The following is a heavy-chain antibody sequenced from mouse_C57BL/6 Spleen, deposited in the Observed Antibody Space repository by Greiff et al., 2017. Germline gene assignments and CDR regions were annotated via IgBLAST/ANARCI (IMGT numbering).Heavy chain of an antibody. V-gene: IGHV1-5*01. Sequence: EVQLQQSGTVLARPGASVKMSCKTSGYTFTSYWMHWVKQRPGQGLEWIGAIYPGNSDTSYNQKFKGKAKLIAVTSASTAYMELSSLTNEDSAVYYCTRITFDYWGQGTTLTVSS. CDR1: GYTFTSYW. J-gene: IGHJ2*01. CDR2: IYPGNSDT. D-gene: IGHD1-1*01. CDR3: TRITFDY.